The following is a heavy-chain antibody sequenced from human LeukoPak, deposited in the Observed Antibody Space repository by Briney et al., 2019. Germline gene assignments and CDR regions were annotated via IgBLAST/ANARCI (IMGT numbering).Heavy chain of an antibody. J-gene: IGHJ5*02. Sequence: GGSLRLSCAASGFTFSNAWMSWVRQAPGKGLEWVGRIKSKTDGGTTDYAAPVKGRFTISRDDSKNTLYLQMNSLRAEDTAVYYCAKGSGYGYGYFWFDPWGQGTLVTVSS. CDR1: GFTFSNAW. V-gene: IGHV3-15*01. D-gene: IGHD5-18*01. CDR2: IKSKTDGGTT. CDR3: AKGSGYGYGYFWFDP.